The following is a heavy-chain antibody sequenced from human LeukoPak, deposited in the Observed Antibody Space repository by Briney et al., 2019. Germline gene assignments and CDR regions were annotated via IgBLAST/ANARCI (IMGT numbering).Heavy chain of an antibody. CDR3: AKALYDSSGYYVFDYYYYGMDV. CDR2: ISPGGGST. J-gene: IGHJ6*02. V-gene: IGHV3-23*01. CDR1: GFTFSSYA. D-gene: IGHD3-22*01. Sequence: GGSLRLPCAASGFTFSSYAMSWVRQAPGKGLEWVSAISPGGGSTYYADSVKGRFTISRDNSKNTLYLQMNSLRAEDTAVYYCAKALYDSSGYYVFDYYYYGMDVWGQGTTVTVSS.